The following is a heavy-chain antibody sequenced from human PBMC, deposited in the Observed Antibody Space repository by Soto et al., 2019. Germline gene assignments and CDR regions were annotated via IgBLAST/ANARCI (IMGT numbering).Heavy chain of an antibody. D-gene: IGHD6-19*01. J-gene: IGHJ5*02. CDR1: GFTFSSYG. V-gene: IGHV3-33*01. CDR2: IWYDGSNK. CDR3: ARAGVAVAGTESWFDP. Sequence: GGSLRLSCAASGFTFSSYGMHWVRQAPGKGLEWVAVIWYDGSNKYYADSVKGRFTISRDNSKNTLYLQMNSLRAEDTAVYYCARAGVAVAGTESWFDPWGQGTLVTVSS.